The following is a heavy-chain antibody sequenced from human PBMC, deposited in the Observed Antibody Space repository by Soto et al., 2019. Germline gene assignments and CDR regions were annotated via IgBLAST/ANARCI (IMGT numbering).Heavy chain of an antibody. CDR1: GFTFSGYY. J-gene: IGHJ4*02. V-gene: IGHV4-4*07. CDR3: ERACSSNSCYDDFDY. D-gene: IGHD2-2*01. Sequence: PSGTLSLSCIVSGFTFSGYYWSWIRQPAGKGLEWIGRIYTSGSTNYNPSIKSLVTMSVDTSKNQFSLKQSSVTAADTAVYYGERACSSNSCYDDFDYWGQGTLVTVSS. CDR2: IYTSGST.